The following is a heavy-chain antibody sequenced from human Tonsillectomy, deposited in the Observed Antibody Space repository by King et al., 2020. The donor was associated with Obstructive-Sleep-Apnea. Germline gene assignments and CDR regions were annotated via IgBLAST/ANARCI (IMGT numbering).Heavy chain of an antibody. D-gene: IGHD3-22*01. Sequence: VQLVESGGGLVKPGGSLRLSCAASGFTFSDYYMTWIRQAPGKGLEWLSYISSSGSTIHYADSVRGRFTISRDNPKNSLFLQMNSLRAEDTAVYYCARGGPYYFDSSGPHAAWGQGTMVTVSS. CDR3: ARGGPYYFDSSGPHAA. CDR1: GFTFSDYY. V-gene: IGHV3-11*01. J-gene: IGHJ3*01. CDR2: ISSSGSTI.